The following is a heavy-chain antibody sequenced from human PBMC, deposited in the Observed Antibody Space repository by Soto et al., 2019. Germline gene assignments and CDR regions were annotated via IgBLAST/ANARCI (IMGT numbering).Heavy chain of an antibody. V-gene: IGHV1-8*01. CDR1: GYTFTSYD. CDR3: ARLMYYYDSSGYYQAHYYYGMDV. D-gene: IGHD3-22*01. Sequence: QVQLVQSGAEVKKPGASVKVSCKASGYTFTSYDINWVRQATGQGLEWMGWMNPNSGNTGYAQKFQGRVTMTRNTSISIAYMELSSLRSEDTAVYYCARLMYYYDSSGYYQAHYYYGMDVWGQGTTVTVSS. CDR2: MNPNSGNT. J-gene: IGHJ6*02.